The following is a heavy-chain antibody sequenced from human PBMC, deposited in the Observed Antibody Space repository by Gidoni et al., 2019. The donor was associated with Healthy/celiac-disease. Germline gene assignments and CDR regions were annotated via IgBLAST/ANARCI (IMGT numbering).Heavy chain of an antibody. Sequence: QVQLQESGPGLVKPSETLSLTCTVPGGSISSYYWSWIRQPPGKGLEWIGYIYYSGSTNYNPSLKSRVTISVDTSKNQFSLKLSSVTAADTAVYYCARRRFGELDWYFDLWGRGTLVTVSS. D-gene: IGHD3-10*01. CDR2: IYYSGST. CDR1: GGSISSYY. V-gene: IGHV4-59*08. CDR3: ARRRFGELDWYFDL. J-gene: IGHJ2*01.